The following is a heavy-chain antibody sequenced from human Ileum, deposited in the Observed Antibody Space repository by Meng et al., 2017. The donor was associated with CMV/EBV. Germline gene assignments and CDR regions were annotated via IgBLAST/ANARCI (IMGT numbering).Heavy chain of an antibody. CDR3: ARGSYCSSNRCHFYNWFDP. V-gene: IGHV3-74*01. CDR2: INSDGSST. CDR1: FSCYW. D-gene: IGHD2-2*01. J-gene: IGHJ5*02. Sequence: FSCYWMHWVRQAPGKGLVWVSRINSDGSSTSYADSVKGRFTISRDNAKNTLYLQMNSLRAEDTAVYYCARGSYCSSNRCHFYNWFDPWGQGTLVTVSS.